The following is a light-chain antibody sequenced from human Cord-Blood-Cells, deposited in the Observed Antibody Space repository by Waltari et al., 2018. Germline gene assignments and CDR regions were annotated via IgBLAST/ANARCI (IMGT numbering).Light chain of an antibody. CDR3: CSYAGSSTYV. CDR2: EGS. CDR1: SSDVRRYNL. J-gene: IGLJ1*01. Sequence: QSALTQPASVSGSPGQSITISCTGTSSDVRRYNLVTWYQHHPGKAPKLMIYEGSKRPSGVSNRVSGSKSGNTASLTISVLQAEDEADYYCCSYAGSSTYVFGTGTKVTVL. V-gene: IGLV2-23*01.